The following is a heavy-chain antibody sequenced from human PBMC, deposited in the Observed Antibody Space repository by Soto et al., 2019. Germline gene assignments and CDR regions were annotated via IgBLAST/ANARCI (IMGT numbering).Heavy chain of an antibody. Sequence: QTLSLTCAISGDSVSTNSRAGKWSRRSPSRGLEWLGRTFYRSRWYSDYAGSVQGRININSETWKNQFSLQLSSATLEDTEVYYCLSAGSKMYGLDRHFDYWGQGTLVTVSS. V-gene: IGHV6-1*01. CDR3: LSAGSKMYGLDRHFDY. D-gene: IGHD2-2*01. CDR1: GDSVSTNSRA. CDR2: TFYRSRWYS. J-gene: IGHJ4*02.